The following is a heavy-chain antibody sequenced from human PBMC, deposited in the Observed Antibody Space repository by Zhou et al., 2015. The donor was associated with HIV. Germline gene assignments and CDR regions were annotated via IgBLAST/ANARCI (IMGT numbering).Heavy chain of an antibody. CDR2: IIPIFGTA. Sequence: QVQLVQSGAEVKKPGSSVKVSCKASGGTFSSYAISWVRQAPGQGLEWMGGIIPIFGTANYAQKFQGRVTITADESTSTAYMELSSLRSEDTAVYYCARESPMVRGAAPNYYYYGMDVWGQGTTVTVSS. J-gene: IGHJ6*02. CDR3: ARESPMVRGAAPNYYYYGMDV. CDR1: GGTFSSYA. V-gene: IGHV1-69*01. D-gene: IGHD3-10*01.